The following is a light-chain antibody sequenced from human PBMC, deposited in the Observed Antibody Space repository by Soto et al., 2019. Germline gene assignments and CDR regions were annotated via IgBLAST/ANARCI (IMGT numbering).Light chain of an antibody. J-gene: IGKJ2*01. CDR1: QSVSSSY. Sequence: EIVLTQSPGTLSLSPGERATLSCRASQSVSSSYLAWYQQKPGQAPRLLIYGASSRATGIPDRFSGSGSGRDFTLTSSTLEPDDFAVYYEDQYGSSPYTFGQGTELEVK. V-gene: IGKV3-20*01. CDR2: GAS. CDR3: DQYGSSPYT.